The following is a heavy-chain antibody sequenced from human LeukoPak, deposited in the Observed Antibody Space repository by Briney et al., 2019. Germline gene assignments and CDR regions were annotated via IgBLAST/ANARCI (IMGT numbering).Heavy chain of an antibody. J-gene: IGHJ5*02. CDR2: IYYSGST. CDR3: ARDYTYYYGSGSYYNECNWFDP. V-gene: IGHV4-59*01. CDR1: GGSISSYY. Sequence: PSETLSLTCTISGGSISSYYWSWIRQPPGKGLEWIGYIYYSGSTNYNPSLKSRVTISLDASKNQFSLKLTSVTAADTAVYYCARDYTYYYGSGSYYNECNWFDPWGQGTLVTVSS. D-gene: IGHD3-10*01.